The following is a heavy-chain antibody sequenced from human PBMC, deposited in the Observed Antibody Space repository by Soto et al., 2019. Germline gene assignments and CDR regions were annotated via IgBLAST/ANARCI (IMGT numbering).Heavy chain of an antibody. CDR3: ARGITMVRGVVNWFDP. J-gene: IGHJ5*02. Sequence: QVQLQQWGAGLLKPSETLSLTCAVYGGSFSGYYWSWIRQPPGKGLEWIGEINHSGSTNYNPSLKSRVTISVDTSKNQISLKLSSVTAADTAVYYCARGITMVRGVVNWFDPWGQGTLVTVSS. D-gene: IGHD3-10*01. V-gene: IGHV4-34*01. CDR2: INHSGST. CDR1: GGSFSGYY.